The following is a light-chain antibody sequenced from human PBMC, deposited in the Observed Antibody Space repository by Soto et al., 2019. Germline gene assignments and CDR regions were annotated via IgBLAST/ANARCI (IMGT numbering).Light chain of an antibody. CDR3: QSYNDWPFS. CDR1: ESLFGF. J-gene: IGKJ2*01. Sequence: EIVMTQSPATLSVSPGERVTLSCRASESLFGFLAWYQHKPGQAPRLLIYGVSTKATGVPPRFSGSGSTTDFTLTNTSLQSDDSAVYYCQSYNDWPFSFRQGPKLEI. V-gene: IGKV3-15*01. CDR2: GVS.